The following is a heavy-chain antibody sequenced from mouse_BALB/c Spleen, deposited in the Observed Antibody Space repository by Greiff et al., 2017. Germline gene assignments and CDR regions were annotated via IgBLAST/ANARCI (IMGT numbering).Heavy chain of an antibody. CDR1: GFTFSSYG. D-gene: IGHD1-1*01. V-gene: IGHV5-6-3*01. CDR2: IISNGGST. J-gene: IGHJ2*01. Sequence: EVKLVESGGGLVQPGGSLKLSCAASGFTFSSYGMSWVRQTPDKRLELVATIISNGGSTYYPDSVKGRFTISRDNAKNTLYLQMSSLKSEDTAMYYCARGEFITTVVGYFDYWGQGTTLTVSS. CDR3: ARGEFITTVVGYFDY.